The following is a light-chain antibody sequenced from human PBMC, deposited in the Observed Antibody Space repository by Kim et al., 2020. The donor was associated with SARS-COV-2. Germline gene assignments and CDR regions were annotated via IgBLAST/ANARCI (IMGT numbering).Light chain of an antibody. CDR3: NSRDSSGVV. Sequence: SSELTQDPAVSVALGQTVRITCQRDSLRSYYASWYQQRPGQAPVLVIYGKNNRPSGIPDRFSGSSSGNTASLTITGAQAEDEADYYCNSRDSSGVVFGGGTQLTVL. V-gene: IGLV3-19*01. CDR2: GKN. J-gene: IGLJ2*01. CDR1: SLRSYY.